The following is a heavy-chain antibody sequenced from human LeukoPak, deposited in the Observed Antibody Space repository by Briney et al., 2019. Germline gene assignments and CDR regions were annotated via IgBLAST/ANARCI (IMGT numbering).Heavy chain of an antibody. CDR3: ARGWLAETTVVTPYNY. D-gene: IGHD4-23*01. CDR1: GGTFSSYA. V-gene: IGHV1-69*13. CDR2: ITPIFGTA. Sequence: SVKVSCKASGGTFSSYAISWVRRAPGQGLEWMGGITPIFGTANYAQKFQGRVTITAVESMTTAYMELSSLRSEDTAVYYCARGWLAETTVVTPYNYWGQGTLVTVSS. J-gene: IGHJ4*02.